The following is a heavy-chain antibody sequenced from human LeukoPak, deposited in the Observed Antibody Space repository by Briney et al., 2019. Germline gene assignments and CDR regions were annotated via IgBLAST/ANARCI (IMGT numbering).Heavy chain of an antibody. Sequence: GGSLRLCCAASGFSFNSYWMTWVRQAPGRGLEWVANIDPAGTDTYYVDPVKGRFIISRDNAKNLVYLQLNTLRAEDTAVYSCGRFGYVAGIDLWGQGTLVTVSS. V-gene: IGHV3-7*01. CDR3: GRFGYVAGIDL. CDR2: IDPAGTDT. D-gene: IGHD6-19*01. J-gene: IGHJ4*02. CDR1: GFSFNSYW.